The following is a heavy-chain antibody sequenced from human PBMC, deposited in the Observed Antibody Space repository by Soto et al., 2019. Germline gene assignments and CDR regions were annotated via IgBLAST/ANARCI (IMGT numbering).Heavy chain of an antibody. CDR1: GFTFCNYA. CDR2: ISGGGGNT. CDR3: AKERLGRGADY. J-gene: IGHJ4*02. V-gene: IGHV3-23*01. Sequence: EVQLLESGGGLVQPGGSLRLSCAASGFTFCNYAMSWVRQTPGKGLEWVSTISGGGGNTYYPDSVKGRFTISRDNSKDTVYLQMNSLRAEDTAIYYCAKERLGRGADYWGQGALVTVTS.